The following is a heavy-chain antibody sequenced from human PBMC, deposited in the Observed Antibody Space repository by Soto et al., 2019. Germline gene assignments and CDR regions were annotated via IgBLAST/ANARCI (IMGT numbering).Heavy chain of an antibody. CDR2: TSGSSSTT. Sequence: LRLSCATPGLTFSNYAMSWVRQAPGGGLEWASSTSGSSSTTYYADSVRGRFTISRDRSKNTLYLQMSSLRAEDTALYYCAKNQERELPRVIDFWGQGTLVTVSS. V-gene: IGHV3-23*01. J-gene: IGHJ4*02. D-gene: IGHD1-7*01. CDR1: GLTFSNYA. CDR3: AKNQERELPRVIDF.